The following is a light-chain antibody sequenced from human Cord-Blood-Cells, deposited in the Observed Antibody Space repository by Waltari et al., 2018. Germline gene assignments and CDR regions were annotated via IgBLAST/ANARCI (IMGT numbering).Light chain of an antibody. CDR3: QQSYSTPLWT. CDR2: AAS. Sequence: DIQITQSPSSLSASVGDRVTITCRASQSISSYLNWYQQKPGKAPKLLIYAASSLQSGVPSRFSGSGSGTDFTLTISSLQPEDFATYYCQQSYSTPLWTFGQGTKVEIK. J-gene: IGKJ1*01. CDR1: QSISSY. V-gene: IGKV1-39*01.